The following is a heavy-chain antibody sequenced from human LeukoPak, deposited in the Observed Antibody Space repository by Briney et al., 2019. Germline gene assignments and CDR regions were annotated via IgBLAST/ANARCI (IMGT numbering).Heavy chain of an antibody. CDR2: INSDGSST. V-gene: IGHV3-74*01. J-gene: IGHJ4*02. CDR3: ARAPGSISIY. Sequence: GGSLRLSCAASGFTFSSYWMHWVRQAPGKGLVWVSRINSDGSSTGYADSVKSRFTISRDNAKSTLYLQMNSLRAEDTAVYYCARAPGSISIYWGQGTLVTVSS. CDR1: GFTFSSYW. D-gene: IGHD3-10*01.